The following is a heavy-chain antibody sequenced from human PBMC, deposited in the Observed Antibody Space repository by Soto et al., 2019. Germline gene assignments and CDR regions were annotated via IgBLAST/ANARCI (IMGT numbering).Heavy chain of an antibody. D-gene: IGHD2-21*01. V-gene: IGHV1-18*01. CDR2: ISPYSGKT. CDR3: AREDSCGGTSCFTR. Sequence: QVHLLQSGPEVKKPGASVKVSCQTSGYTFTDYGVTWMRQAPGQGLEWVGWISPYSGKTNYARTLQGRINVTTDTSTTTAYLEVRTLTSDDTATYYCAREDSCGGTSCFTRWGQGTLVTVSS. CDR1: GYTFTDYG. J-gene: IGHJ4*02.